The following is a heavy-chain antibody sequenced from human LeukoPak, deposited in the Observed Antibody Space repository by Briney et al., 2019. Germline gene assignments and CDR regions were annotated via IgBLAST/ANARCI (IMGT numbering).Heavy chain of an antibody. Sequence: SGRSLRLSCAASGFTFSVYGMHWVRQGPGKGLEWVALISHDGGNKNYTDFVKGRFTISRDNSKNTVYLQMNSLRPEDTAVYYCAKPRGGYYFDYWGQGTLVTVSS. J-gene: IGHJ4*02. CDR2: ISHDGGNK. D-gene: IGHD3-3*01. CDR1: GFTFSVYG. CDR3: AKPRGGYYFDY. V-gene: IGHV3-30*18.